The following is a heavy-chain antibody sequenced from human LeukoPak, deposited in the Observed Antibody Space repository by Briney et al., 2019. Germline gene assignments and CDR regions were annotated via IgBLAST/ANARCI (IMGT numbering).Heavy chain of an antibody. CDR3: ARDIATAGHFAFDY. V-gene: IGHV3-21*05. CDR2: ISGSNSYT. J-gene: IGHJ4*02. D-gene: IGHD6-13*01. Sequence: GGSLRLSCSASGFTFSTYAMHWVRQAPGKGLEWLSYISGSNSYTNYADSVKGRFTISRDNAKNSLYLQMNSLRAEDTAVYYCARDIATAGHFAFDYWGQGTLVTVSS. CDR1: GFTFSTYA.